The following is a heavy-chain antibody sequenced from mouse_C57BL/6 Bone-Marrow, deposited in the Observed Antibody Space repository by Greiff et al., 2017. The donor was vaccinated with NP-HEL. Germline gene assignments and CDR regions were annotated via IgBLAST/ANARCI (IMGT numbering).Heavy chain of an antibody. CDR2: IRSKSNNYAT. J-gene: IGHJ3*01. V-gene: IGHV10-1*01. CDR1: GFSFNTYA. Sequence: EVHLVESGGGLVQPKGSLKLSCAASGFSFNTYAMNWVRQAPGKGLEWVARIRSKSNNYATYYADSVKDRFTISRDDSESMLYLQMNNLKTEDTAMYYGVSPYYSNLAWFAYWGQGTLVTVSA. D-gene: IGHD2-5*01. CDR3: VSPYYSNLAWFAY.